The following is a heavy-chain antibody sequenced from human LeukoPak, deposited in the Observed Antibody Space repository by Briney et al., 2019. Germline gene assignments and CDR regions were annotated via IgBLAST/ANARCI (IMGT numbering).Heavy chain of an antibody. V-gene: IGHV3-15*01. J-gene: IGHJ3*02. Sequence: GGSLRLSCAASGFTFSNAWMSGVPEAPGKGLEWVGRIKSKTDGGTTDYAAPVKGRFTISRDDSKNTLYLQMNSLKTEDTAVYYCTTDRRDSGSYSGAFDIWGQGTMVTVSS. CDR2: IKSKTDGGTT. D-gene: IGHD1-26*01. CDR1: GFTFSNAW. CDR3: TTDRRDSGSYSGAFDI.